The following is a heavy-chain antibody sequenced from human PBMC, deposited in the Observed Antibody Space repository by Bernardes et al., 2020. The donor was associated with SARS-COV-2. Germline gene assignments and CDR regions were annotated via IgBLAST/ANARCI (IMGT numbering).Heavy chain of an antibody. CDR3: ARTRRGSYYYGMDV. Sequence: GRPLRVSCAASGFTFSSYGMHWVRQAPGKGLEWVAVISYDGSNKYYADSVKGRFTISRDNSKNTLYLQMNSLRAEDTAVYYCARTRRGSYYYGMDVWGQGTTVTVSS. CDR1: GFTFSSYG. J-gene: IGHJ6*02. V-gene: IGHV3-30*03. CDR2: ISYDGSNK.